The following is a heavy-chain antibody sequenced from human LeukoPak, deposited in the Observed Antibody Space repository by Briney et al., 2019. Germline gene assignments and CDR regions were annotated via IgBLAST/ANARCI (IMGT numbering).Heavy chain of an antibody. D-gene: IGHD3-22*01. Sequence: SETLSLTCTVSGGSISSYYWSWIRQPPGKGLEWIGYIYYSGSTNYNPSLKSRVTISVDPSKNQFSLKLSSVTAADSAVYYCARVGDDSSGYYYVWNAFDIWGQGAMVTVSS. CDR1: GGSISSYY. V-gene: IGHV4-59*01. CDR2: IYYSGST. CDR3: ARVGDDSSGYYYVWNAFDI. J-gene: IGHJ3*02.